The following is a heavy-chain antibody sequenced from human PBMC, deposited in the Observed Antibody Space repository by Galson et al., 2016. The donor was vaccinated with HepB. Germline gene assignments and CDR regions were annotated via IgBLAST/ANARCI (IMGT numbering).Heavy chain of an antibody. V-gene: IGHV3-7*04. CDR1: GFTFGSYW. J-gene: IGHJ3*02. D-gene: IGHD5-12*01. Sequence: SLRLSCAASGFTFGSYWMSWVRQAPGKGLELAANINQDGSEKSYVDAAKGRFTISRDNAKNPLYLQMNSLRAEDTAVYFCARDPGYSAFDIWVEGTMVTGSS. CDR2: INQDGSEK. CDR3: ARDPGYSAFDI.